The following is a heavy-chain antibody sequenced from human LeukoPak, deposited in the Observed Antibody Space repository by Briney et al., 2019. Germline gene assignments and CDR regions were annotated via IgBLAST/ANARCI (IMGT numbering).Heavy chain of an antibody. Sequence: PSETLSLTCTASGGSISSGGYYWSWIRQHPGKGLEWIGYIYYSGSTYYNPSLKSRVTISVDTSKNQFSLKLSSGTAADTAVYYCARHSGGANTHFDYWGQGTLVTVSS. CDR1: GGSISSGGYY. D-gene: IGHD4/OR15-4a*01. V-gene: IGHV4-31*03. CDR3: ARHSGGANTHFDY. CDR2: IYYSGST. J-gene: IGHJ4*02.